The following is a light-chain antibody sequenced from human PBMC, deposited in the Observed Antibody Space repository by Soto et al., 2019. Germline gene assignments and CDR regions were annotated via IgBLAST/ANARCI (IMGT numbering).Light chain of an antibody. CDR2: KAS. CDR1: QSINRW. CDR3: QQSSTYPYI. V-gene: IGKV1-5*03. Sequence: IQMTQSHSTLSASVGDRVTITCRASQSINRWLAWYQQKPGKAPKLLIYKASTLESGVPSRFSGGGIGTEFSLSISSLQPDDVATYYCQQSSTYPYIFCPGTKVDIK. J-gene: IGKJ2*01.